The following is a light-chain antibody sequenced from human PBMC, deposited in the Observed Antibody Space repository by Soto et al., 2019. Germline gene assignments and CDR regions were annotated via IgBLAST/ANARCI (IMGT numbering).Light chain of an antibody. Sequence: QSVLTQPPSASGTPGQWVTISCSVGSSNIGTNHVYWYQHLPGAAPKLLIYRNSLRPSGVPDRFSGSNSGTSASLAISGLRSDDEADYYCAAWDDSLSGWVFGGGTQLTLL. J-gene: IGLJ3*02. CDR1: SSNIGTNH. V-gene: IGLV1-47*01. CDR3: AAWDDSLSGWV. CDR2: RNS.